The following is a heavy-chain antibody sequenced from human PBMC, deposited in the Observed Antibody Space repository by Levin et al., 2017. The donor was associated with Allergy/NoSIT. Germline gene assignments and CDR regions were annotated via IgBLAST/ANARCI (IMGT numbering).Heavy chain of an antibody. J-gene: IGHJ3*02. CDR3: ARDQYDFWSGLSDAFDI. V-gene: IGHV3-48*04. Sequence: GESLKISCAASGFTFSSYSMNWVRQAPGKGLEWVSYISSSSSTIYYADSVKGRFTISRDNAKNSLYLQMNSLRAEDTAVYYCARDQYDFWSGLSDAFDIWGQGTMVTVSS. CDR1: GFTFSSYS. CDR2: ISSSSSTI. D-gene: IGHD3-3*01.